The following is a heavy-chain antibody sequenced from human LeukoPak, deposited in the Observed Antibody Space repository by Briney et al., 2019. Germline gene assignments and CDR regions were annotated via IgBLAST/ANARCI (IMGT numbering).Heavy chain of an antibody. CDR2: IYYSGST. Sequence: SETLSLTCTVSGGSISSSSYYWGWIRQPPGKGLEWIGSIYYSGSTYYNPSLKSRVTISVDTPKNQFSLKLSSVTAADTAVYYCARHGGVRYCSSTSCYLPDFDYWGQGTLVTVSS. V-gene: IGHV4-39*01. CDR3: ARHGGVRYCSSTSCYLPDFDY. J-gene: IGHJ4*02. D-gene: IGHD2-2*01. CDR1: GGSISSSSYY.